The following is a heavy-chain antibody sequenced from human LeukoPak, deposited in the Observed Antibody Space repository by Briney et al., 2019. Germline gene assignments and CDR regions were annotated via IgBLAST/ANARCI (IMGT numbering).Heavy chain of an antibody. CDR3: ARGLSGGYDLSRFDP. V-gene: IGHV3-48*03. Sequence: GGSLRLSCAASGFTFSSYEMNWVRQAPGKGLEWVSYISSSGSTIYYADSVKGRFTISRDNAKNSLYLQMNSLRAEDTAVYYCARGLSGGYDLSRFDPWGQGTLVTVSS. D-gene: IGHD5-12*01. J-gene: IGHJ5*02. CDR2: ISSSGSTI. CDR1: GFTFSSYE.